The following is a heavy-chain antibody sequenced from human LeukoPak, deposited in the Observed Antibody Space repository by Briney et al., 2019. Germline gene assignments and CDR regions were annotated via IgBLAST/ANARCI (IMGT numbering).Heavy chain of an antibody. V-gene: IGHV3-9*01. Sequence: GGSLGLSCAASGFTFAMHWVRQAPGKGLEWVSGISWNGGTIGYADSVKGRFTISRDNAKSSLYLQMNSLRAEDTALYYCAKDAHRRKYYYYYYMDVWGKGTTVTISS. CDR1: GFTFA. J-gene: IGHJ6*03. CDR3: AKDAHRRKYYYYYYMDV. CDR2: ISWNGGTI.